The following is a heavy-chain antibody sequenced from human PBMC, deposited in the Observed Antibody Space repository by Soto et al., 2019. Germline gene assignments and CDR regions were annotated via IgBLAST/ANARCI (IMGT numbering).Heavy chain of an antibody. CDR1: GGSISSSSYY. Sequence: QLQLQESGPGLVKPSETLSLTCTVSGGSISSSSYYWGWIRQPPGKGLEWIGSIYYSGSTYYNPSLKSRVTISVDTSKNQFSLKLSSVTAADTAVYYCARLENDDFWSGYAPLYYYYYMDVWGKGTTVTVSS. CDR2: IYYSGST. J-gene: IGHJ6*03. V-gene: IGHV4-39*01. CDR3: ARLENDDFWSGYAPLYYYYYMDV. D-gene: IGHD3-3*01.